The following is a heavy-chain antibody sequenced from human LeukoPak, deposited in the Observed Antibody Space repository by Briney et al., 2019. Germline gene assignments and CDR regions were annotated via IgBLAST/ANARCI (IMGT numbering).Heavy chain of an antibody. CDR3: ARAHNWNDEVNDY. J-gene: IGHJ4*02. V-gene: IGHV1-2*02. D-gene: IGHD1-1*01. Sequence: ASVKVSCKASGYTFTGYYMHWVRQAPGQGLEWMGWINPNSGGTNYAQKFQGRVTMTRDTSISTAYMELSRLISDDTAVYYCARAHNWNDEVNDYRGQGTLVTVSS. CDR1: GYTFTGYY. CDR2: INPNSGGT.